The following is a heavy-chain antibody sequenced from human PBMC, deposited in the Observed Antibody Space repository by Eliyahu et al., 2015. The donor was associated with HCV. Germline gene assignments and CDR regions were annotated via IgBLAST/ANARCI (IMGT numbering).Heavy chain of an antibody. CDR2: ISYDGSNK. Sequence: QVQLVESGGGVAQPGRSLRLSCAAXGFPXSSYGMPWVRQAPGXGLEWXAVISYDGSNKYYADSVKGRFTISRDNSKNTLYLQMNSLRAEDTAVYYCAKDSAVGATITLDYWGQGTLVTVSS. V-gene: IGHV3-30*18. J-gene: IGHJ4*02. CDR3: AKDSAVGATITLDY. D-gene: IGHD1-26*01. CDR1: GFPXSSYG.